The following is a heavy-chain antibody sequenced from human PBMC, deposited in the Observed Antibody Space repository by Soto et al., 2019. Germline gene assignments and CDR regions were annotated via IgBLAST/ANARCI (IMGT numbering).Heavy chain of an antibody. CDR1: GGSISSHC. CDR3: ARGGRITMVRGVIMRTNWFDP. Sequence: SETLCLTWTVFGGSISSHCWRWIRQPPGKELEWIGYIYYSGSTNYNPSLKSRVTISVDTSKNQFSLKLSSVTAADTAVYYCARGGRITMVRGVIMRTNWFDPWGQGTLVTVSS. D-gene: IGHD3-10*01. V-gene: IGHV4-59*11. CDR2: IYYSGST. J-gene: IGHJ5*02.